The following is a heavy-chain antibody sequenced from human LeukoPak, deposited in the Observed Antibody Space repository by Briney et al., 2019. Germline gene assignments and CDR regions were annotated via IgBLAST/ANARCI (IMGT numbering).Heavy chain of an antibody. CDR2: ISGSGGST. Sequence: GGSLRLSCAASGFTFSSYAMSWVRQAPGKGLEWVSAISGSGGSTYYADSVKGRFTISRDNSKNTLYLQMNSLRAEDTAVYCCAKGNDYDFWSGYNWFDPWGQGTLVTVSS. CDR1: GFTFSSYA. CDR3: AKGNDYDFWSGYNWFDP. J-gene: IGHJ5*02. V-gene: IGHV3-23*01. D-gene: IGHD3-3*01.